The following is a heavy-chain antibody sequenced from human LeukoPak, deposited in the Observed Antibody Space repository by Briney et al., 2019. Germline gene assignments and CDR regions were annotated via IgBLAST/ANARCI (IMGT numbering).Heavy chain of an antibody. J-gene: IGHJ4*02. CDR3: ARSLALLRYIDF. CDR1: GGSFSGYY. D-gene: IGHD3-3*02. CDR2: INHSGST. Sequence: SETLSLTCAVYGGSFSGYYWSWIRQPPGKRLERIGEINHSGSTNYNPSLKSGVTISVDTSKNQFSLKLSSVTAADTAVYYCARSLALLRYIDFWGQGTLVTVSS. V-gene: IGHV4-34*01.